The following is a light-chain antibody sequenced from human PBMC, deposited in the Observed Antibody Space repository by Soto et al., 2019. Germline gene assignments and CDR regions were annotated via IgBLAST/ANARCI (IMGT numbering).Light chain of an antibody. Sequence: ALTQPASVSGSPGQSITISCTGTSNDVGGYNYVSWFQQHPGKAPKLLIYDVTNRPSGVSNRFSGSKSGNTASLTISGLQAEDEADYYCSSFSSSSTLVFGGGTKVTVL. CDR3: SSFSSSSTLV. J-gene: IGLJ2*01. CDR1: SNDVGGYNY. V-gene: IGLV2-14*03. CDR2: DVT.